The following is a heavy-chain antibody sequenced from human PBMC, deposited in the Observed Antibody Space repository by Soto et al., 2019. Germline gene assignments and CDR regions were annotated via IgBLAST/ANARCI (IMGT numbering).Heavy chain of an antibody. V-gene: IGHV5-51*01. D-gene: IGHD3-22*01. CDR2: IYTSNSET. J-gene: IGHJ4*02. CDR3: ASQGYHYDTYSFGY. CDR1: GYRFTSYW. Sequence: PGASLKTSCKASGYRFTSYWIGWVRQMPGIGLECMGIIYTSNSETRFSPSFQGQVTLSAAKSIFTAYLKWSSLKASDTAMYYCASQGYHYDTYSFGYWGQGTLVTVSS.